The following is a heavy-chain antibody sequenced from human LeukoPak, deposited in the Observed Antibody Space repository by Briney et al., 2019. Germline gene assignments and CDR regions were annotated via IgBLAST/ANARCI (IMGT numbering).Heavy chain of an antibody. Sequence: KPSETLSLTCAVYGGSFSGYYWSWIRQPAGKGLEWIGRIYTSGSTNYNPSLKSRVTMSVDTSKNQFSLKLSSVTAADTAVYYCARAPVGYYYYYMDVWGKGTTVTISS. CDR1: GGSFSGYY. D-gene: IGHD4-23*01. J-gene: IGHJ6*03. CDR2: IYTSGST. CDR3: ARAPVGYYYYYMDV. V-gene: IGHV4-59*10.